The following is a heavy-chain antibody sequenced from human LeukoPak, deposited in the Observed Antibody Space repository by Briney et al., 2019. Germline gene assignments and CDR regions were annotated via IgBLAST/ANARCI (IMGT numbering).Heavy chain of an antibody. CDR3: ARGNPYYYDSSGYPETDAFDI. CDR1: GFTFSSYG. V-gene: IGHV3-23*01. J-gene: IGHJ3*02. D-gene: IGHD3-22*01. Sequence: GGTLRLSCAASGFTFSSYGMSWVRQAPGKGLEWVSAISGSGGSTYYADSVKGRFTISRDNAKNSLYLQMNSLRAEDTAVYYCARGNPYYYDSSGYPETDAFDIWGQGTMVTVSS. CDR2: ISGSGGST.